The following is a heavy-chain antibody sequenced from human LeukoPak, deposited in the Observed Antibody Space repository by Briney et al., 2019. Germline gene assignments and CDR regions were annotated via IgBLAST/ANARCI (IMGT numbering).Heavy chain of an antibody. V-gene: IGHV4-30-4*08. CDR3: AREEGARWSDYYYYMDV. J-gene: IGHJ6*03. CDR1: GGSISSGDYY. D-gene: IGHD2-15*01. Sequence: SETLSLTCTVSGGSISSGDYYWSWIRQPPGKGLEWIGYIYYSGSTYYSPSLKSRVTISVDTSKNQFSLKLSSVTAADTAVYYCAREEGARWSDYYYYMDVWGKGTTVTVSS. CDR2: IYYSGST.